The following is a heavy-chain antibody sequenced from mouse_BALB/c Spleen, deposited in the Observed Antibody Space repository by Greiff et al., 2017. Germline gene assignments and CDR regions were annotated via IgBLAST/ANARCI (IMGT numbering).Heavy chain of an antibody. V-gene: IGHV5-6-2*01. J-gene: IGHJ2*01. CDR3: ARQKDYYGSSYYFDY. CDR2: INSNGGST. Sequence: EVMLVESGGGLVKLGGSLKLSCAASGFTFSSYYMSWVRQTPEKRLELVAAINSNGGSTYYPDTVKGRFTISRDNAKNTLYLQMSSLKSEDTALYYCARQKDYYGSSYYFDYWGQGTTLTVSS. CDR1: GFTFSSYY. D-gene: IGHD1-1*01.